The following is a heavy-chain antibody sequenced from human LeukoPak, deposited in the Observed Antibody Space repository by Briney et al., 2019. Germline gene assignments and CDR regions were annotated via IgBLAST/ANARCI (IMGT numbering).Heavy chain of an antibody. V-gene: IGHV3-30-3*01. CDR1: GFTLSSYA. D-gene: IGHD3-22*01. CDR3: ASSSGYYSGNRYFDY. CDR2: ISFDGNNR. Sequence: PGRSLRLSCAASGFTLSSYAMHWVRQAPGKGLEWMAVISFDGNNRYFADSVTGRFTISRDNSKNTLYLQMNSLRAEDTAVYYCASSSGYYSGNRYFDYWGQGTLVTVSS. J-gene: IGHJ4*02.